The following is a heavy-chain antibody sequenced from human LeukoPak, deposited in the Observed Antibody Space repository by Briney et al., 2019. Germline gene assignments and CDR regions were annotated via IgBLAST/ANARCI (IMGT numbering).Heavy chain of an antibody. Sequence: QPGGSLRLSCAASGFTFSSYAMSWVRQAPGKGLEWVSAISGSGGSTYYADSVKGRFTISRDNSKNTLYLQMNSLRAEDTAVYYCAKRAGLVVVAATTYYYYYMDVWGKGTTVTVSS. V-gene: IGHV3-23*01. D-gene: IGHD2-15*01. CDR2: ISGSGGST. CDR3: AKRAGLVVVAATTYYYYYMDV. J-gene: IGHJ6*03. CDR1: GFTFSSYA.